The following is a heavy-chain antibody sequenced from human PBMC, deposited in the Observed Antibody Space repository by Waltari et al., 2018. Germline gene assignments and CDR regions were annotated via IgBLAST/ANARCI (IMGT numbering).Heavy chain of an antibody. CDR1: GYTFTGYY. J-gene: IGHJ6*02. V-gene: IGHV1-2*06. CDR3: ARGKAVAVRYYYGMDV. Sequence: QVQLVQSGAEVKKPGASVKVSCKASGYTFTGYYMHWVRQAPGQGLEWRGRINPNSGGTNYAQKFQGRVTMTRDTSISTAYMELSRLRSDDTAVYYCARGKAVAVRYYYGMDVWGQGTTVTVSS. D-gene: IGHD6-19*01. CDR2: INPNSGGT.